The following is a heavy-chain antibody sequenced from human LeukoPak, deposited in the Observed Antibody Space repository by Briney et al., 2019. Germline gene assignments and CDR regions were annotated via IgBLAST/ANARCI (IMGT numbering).Heavy chain of an antibody. Sequence: GGSLRLSCAASGFTFSSYGMHWVRQAPGKGLEWVAVISYDGSNKYCADSVKGRFTISRDNSKNTLYLQMNSLRAEDTAVYYCSSGFGELLQIDYWGQGTLVTVSS. CDR3: SSGFGELLQIDY. J-gene: IGHJ4*02. CDR2: ISYDGSNK. D-gene: IGHD3-10*01. V-gene: IGHV3-30*03. CDR1: GFTFSSYG.